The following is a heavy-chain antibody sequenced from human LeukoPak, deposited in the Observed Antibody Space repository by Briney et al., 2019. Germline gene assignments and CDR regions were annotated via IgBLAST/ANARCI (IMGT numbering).Heavy chain of an antibody. J-gene: IGHJ4*02. CDR2: ISASGGST. CDR1: GFTFSTYA. Sequence: GGPLRLSCAASGFTFSTYAMSWVRQAPGKGLEWVSAISASGGSTYYADSVKGRFTISRDNSRNTLYLQMNSLRAEDTAVYHCAKEVVGWYDYWGQGTLVTVSS. D-gene: IGHD6-19*01. CDR3: AKEVVGWYDY. V-gene: IGHV3-23*01.